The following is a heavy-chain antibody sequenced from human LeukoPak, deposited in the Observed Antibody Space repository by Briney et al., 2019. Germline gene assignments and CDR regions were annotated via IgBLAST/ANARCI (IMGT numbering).Heavy chain of an antibody. CDR3: ARDRTDWDSSAYYGVNY. J-gene: IGHJ4*02. Sequence: ASVKVSCKASGYTFTSYYMHWVRQAPGEGLEWMGIINPSGGSTSYAQKFQGRVTMTRDMSTSTVYMELSSLRSEDTAVYYCARDRTDWDSSAYYGVNYWGQGTLVSVSS. V-gene: IGHV1-46*01. CDR1: GYTFTSYY. CDR2: INPSGGST. D-gene: IGHD3-22*01.